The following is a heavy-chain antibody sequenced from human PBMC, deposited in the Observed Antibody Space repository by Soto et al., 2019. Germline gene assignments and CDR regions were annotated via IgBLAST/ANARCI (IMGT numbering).Heavy chain of an antibody. Sequence: EVQLVESGGGLVKPGGSLRLSCAASGFTFSSYSMNWVRQAPGKGLEWVSSISSSSSYIYYADSVKGRFTISRDNAKNSLYLQMNGLRAEDTAVYYCARDRADGYNVWYFDLWGRGTLVTVSS. CDR2: ISSSSSYI. V-gene: IGHV3-21*01. CDR1: GFTFSSYS. CDR3: ARDRADGYNVWYFDL. J-gene: IGHJ2*01. D-gene: IGHD5-12*01.